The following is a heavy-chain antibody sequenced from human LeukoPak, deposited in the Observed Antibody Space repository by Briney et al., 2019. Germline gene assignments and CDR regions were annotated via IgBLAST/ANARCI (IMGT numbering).Heavy chain of an antibody. V-gene: IGHV4-39*07. D-gene: IGHD4-11*01. CDR1: GGSISTSSYY. CDR3: ATEAGLQSRTLDY. Sequence: PSETLSLTCTVSGGSISTSSYYWGWIRQPPGKGLEWIGSIYHSGSTYYNPSLKSRVTISVDTSKNQFSLKLSSVTAADTAVYYCATEAGLQSRTLDYWGQGTLVTVSS. J-gene: IGHJ4*02. CDR2: IYHSGST.